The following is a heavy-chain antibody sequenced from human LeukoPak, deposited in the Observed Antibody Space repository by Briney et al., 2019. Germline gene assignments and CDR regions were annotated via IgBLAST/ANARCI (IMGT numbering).Heavy chain of an antibody. CDR2: INSDGSST. D-gene: IGHD4-11*01. Sequence: PGGSLRLSCAASGFTFSSYWMHWVHQAPGKGLVWVSRINSDGSSTSYADSVKGRFTISRDNAKNTLYLQMNSLRAEDTALYYCASLGYSKGYYYGMDVWGQGTTVTVSS. J-gene: IGHJ6*02. V-gene: IGHV3-74*01. CDR3: ASLGYSKGYYYGMDV. CDR1: GFTFSSYW.